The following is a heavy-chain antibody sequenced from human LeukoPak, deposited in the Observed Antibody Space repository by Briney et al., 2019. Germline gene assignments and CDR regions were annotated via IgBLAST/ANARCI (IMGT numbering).Heavy chain of an antibody. CDR3: AKSSGWSIIRLDP. CDR2: VYNSGST. V-gene: IGHV4-59*03. CDR1: GGYISTYY. J-gene: IGHJ5*02. D-gene: IGHD6-19*01. Sequence: SETLSLTCTVSGGYISTYYWSWIRQSPGKGLECIGCVYNSGSTSYNPSLKSRVTISVDTSKNQFSLKLSSVTAADTAVYYCAKSSGWSIIRLDPWGQGTLVIVSS.